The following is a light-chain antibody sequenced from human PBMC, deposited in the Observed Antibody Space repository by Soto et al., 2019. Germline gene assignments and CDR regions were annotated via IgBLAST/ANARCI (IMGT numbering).Light chain of an antibody. V-gene: IGKV1-5*01. J-gene: IGKJ2*01. Sequence: DIQMTQSPSTLSASVGDRVTITCRASQSISSWLAWYQQKPGKAPKLLIYDASSLESGVPSRFSGSGSGTEFTLTISSLQPDDFATYYCQQLYTFGQGTKVAIK. CDR3: QQLYT. CDR2: DAS. CDR1: QSISSW.